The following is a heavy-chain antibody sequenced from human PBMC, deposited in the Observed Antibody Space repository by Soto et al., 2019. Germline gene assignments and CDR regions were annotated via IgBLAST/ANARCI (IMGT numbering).Heavy chain of an antibody. Sequence: TVSGGSISSGDYYWSWIRQPPGKGLEWIGYIYYSGSTYYNPSLKSRVTISVDTSKNQFSLKLSSVTAADTAVYYCARGYLTGYYKSRSHFDYWGQGTLVTVSS. CDR3: ARGYLTGYYKSRSHFDY. CDR2: IYYSGST. V-gene: IGHV4-30-4*01. D-gene: IGHD3-9*01. J-gene: IGHJ4*02. CDR1: GGSISSGDYY.